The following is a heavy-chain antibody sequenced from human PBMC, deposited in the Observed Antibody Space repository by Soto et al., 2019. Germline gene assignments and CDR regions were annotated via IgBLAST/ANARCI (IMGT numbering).Heavy chain of an antibody. CDR1: GSTFSSYT. CDR3: ARRRYCGADCYSKYYYGMDV. Sequence: QVHLVQSGAEVKKPGSSVKVSCQASGSTFSSYTVSWVRQAPGQGLEWMGRIIPVLGVTNYAPKFKGRVTITADKSKXTXYXXMSSLRSGDTAVYYCARRRYCGADCYSKYYYGMDVWGQGTTVTVSS. J-gene: IGHJ6*02. V-gene: IGHV1-69*02. D-gene: IGHD2-21*02. CDR2: IIPVLGVT.